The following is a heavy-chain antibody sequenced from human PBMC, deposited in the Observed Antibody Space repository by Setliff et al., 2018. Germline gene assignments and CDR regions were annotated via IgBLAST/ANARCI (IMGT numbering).Heavy chain of an antibody. J-gene: IGHJ5*02. Sequence: ASVKVSCKTSGYTLTNYDINWVRQATGQGLEWMGWMNPNSGNTGYAQNFQGRVSMTRNTSISTAYMELNSLTSEDTAVYYCARSKVEAAMVKHNWFDPWGQGTLVTVSS. CDR1: GYTLTNYD. D-gene: IGHD5-18*01. CDR2: MNPNSGNT. V-gene: IGHV1-8*02. CDR3: ARSKVEAAMVKHNWFDP.